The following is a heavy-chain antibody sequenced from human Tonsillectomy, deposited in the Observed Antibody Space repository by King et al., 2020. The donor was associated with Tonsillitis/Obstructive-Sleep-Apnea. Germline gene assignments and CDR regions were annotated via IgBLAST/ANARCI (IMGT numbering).Heavy chain of an antibody. CDR1: GYSFTSYW. V-gene: IGHV5-51*01. Sequence: ELVQSGAEVKKPGESLKISCKGSGYSFTSYWIGWVRQMPGKGLEWMGIIYPGDSDTRHSPSFQGPVVISADKSISTAYLQWSSLKAPDTAMYYCARLTTVVTPFDYWGQGTLVTVSS. D-gene: IGHD4-23*01. CDR3: ARLTTVVTPFDY. CDR2: IYPGDSDT. J-gene: IGHJ4*02.